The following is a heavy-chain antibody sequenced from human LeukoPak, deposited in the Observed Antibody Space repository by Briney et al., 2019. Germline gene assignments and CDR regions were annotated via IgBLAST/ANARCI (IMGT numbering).Heavy chain of an antibody. CDR2: IYTSGST. CDR1: GGSISSGSYY. Sequence: SQTLSLTCTVSGGSISSGSYYWSWIRQPAGKGLEWIGRIYTSGSTNYNPSLKSRVTISVDTSKNQFSLKLSSVTAADTAVYYCARGFGTTFHYYYYMDVWGKGTTVTVSS. D-gene: IGHD4-17*01. V-gene: IGHV4-61*02. J-gene: IGHJ6*03. CDR3: ARGFGTTFHYYYYMDV.